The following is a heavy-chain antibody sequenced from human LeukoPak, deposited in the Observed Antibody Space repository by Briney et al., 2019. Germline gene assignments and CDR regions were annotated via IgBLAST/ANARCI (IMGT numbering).Heavy chain of an antibody. V-gene: IGHV4-31*11. CDR3: ARSKYYGDYRS. D-gene: IGHD4-17*01. Sequence: SQTLSLTCAVSGGSISSGGYSWSWIRQPPGKGLEWIGYIYYSGSTYYNPSLKSRVTISVDTSKNQFSLKLSSVTAADTAVYYCARSKYYGDYRSWGQGTLVTVSS. CDR1: GGSISSGGYS. J-gene: IGHJ4*02. CDR2: IYYSGST.